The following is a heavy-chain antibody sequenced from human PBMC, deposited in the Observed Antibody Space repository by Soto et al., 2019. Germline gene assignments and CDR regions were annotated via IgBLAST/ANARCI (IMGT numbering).Heavy chain of an antibody. Sequence: EVQLVESGGGLVQPGRSLRLSCAASGFTFDDYAMHWVRQAPGKGLEWVSGISWNSGSIGYVDSVKGRFTISRDNAKNSLYLQMNSLRAEDTALYYCAKDMKPTVTQGYDYWGQGTLVTVSS. CDR3: AKDMKPTVTQGYDY. J-gene: IGHJ4*02. V-gene: IGHV3-9*01. D-gene: IGHD4-17*01. CDR2: ISWNSGSI. CDR1: GFTFDDYA.